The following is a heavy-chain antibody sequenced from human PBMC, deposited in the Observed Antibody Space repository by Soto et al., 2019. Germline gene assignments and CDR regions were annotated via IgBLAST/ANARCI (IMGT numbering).Heavy chain of an antibody. CDR3: ARLIEVDTAMDVHFDY. D-gene: IGHD5-18*01. CDR2: IYPGDSDT. CDR1: GYSFTSYW. Sequence: GESLKISCKGSGYSFTSYWIGWVRQMPGKGLEWMRIIYPGDSDTRYSPSFQGQVTISADKSISTAYLQWSSLKASDTAMYYCARLIEVDTAMDVHFDYWGQGTLVTVSS. V-gene: IGHV5-51*01. J-gene: IGHJ4*02.